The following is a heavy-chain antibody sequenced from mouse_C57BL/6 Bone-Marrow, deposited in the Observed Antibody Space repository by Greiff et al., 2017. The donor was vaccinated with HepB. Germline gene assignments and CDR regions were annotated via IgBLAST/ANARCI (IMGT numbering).Heavy chain of an antibody. J-gene: IGHJ1*03. CDR1: GFTFSDYG. Sequence: EVKLVDSGGGLVQPGGSLKLSCAASGFTFSDYGMAWVRQAPRKGPEWVAFIGNLAYSIYYADTVTGRFTISRENAKNTLYLEMSSLRSEDTAMYYCARKGDYYGSSYWYFDVWGTGTTVTVSS. V-gene: IGHV5-15*01. D-gene: IGHD1-1*01. CDR2: IGNLAYSI. CDR3: ARKGDYYGSSYWYFDV.